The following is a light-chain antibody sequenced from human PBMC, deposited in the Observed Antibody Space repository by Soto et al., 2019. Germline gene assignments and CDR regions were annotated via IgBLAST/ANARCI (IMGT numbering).Light chain of an antibody. J-gene: IGLJ3*02. V-gene: IGLV1-40*01. CDR1: SSNIGAGYP. CDR3: LSYDSSLSRRWV. Sequence: QSVLTHPPSVSRAPGHRVTISCTGSSSNIGAGYPVHWYQQLPGTAPKLLVAGNRPSGVPDRFSVSKSGASASLAITGLQAEDEADSYCLSYDSSLSRRWVFGGGTKVTVL. CDR2: G.